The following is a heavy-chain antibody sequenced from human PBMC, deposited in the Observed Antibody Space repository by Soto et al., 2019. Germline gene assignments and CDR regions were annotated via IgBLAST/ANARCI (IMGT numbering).Heavy chain of an antibody. J-gene: IGHJ3*02. CDR2: ISYDGSNK. Sequence: QVQLVESGGGVVQPGRSLRLSCAASGFTFSSYGMHWVRQAPGKGLEWVAVISYDGSNKYYADSVKGRFTISRDNSKNTLYLQMNSLRAEDTAVYYCAKEPLPYGDYDMGAFDIWGQGTMVTVSS. D-gene: IGHD4-17*01. V-gene: IGHV3-30*18. CDR1: GFTFSSYG. CDR3: AKEPLPYGDYDMGAFDI.